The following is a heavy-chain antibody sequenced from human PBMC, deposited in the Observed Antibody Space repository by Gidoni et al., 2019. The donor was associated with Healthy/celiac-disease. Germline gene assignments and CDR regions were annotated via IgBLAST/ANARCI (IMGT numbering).Heavy chain of an antibody. CDR2: ISSSSSYI. CDR3: ARDRGYCSSTSCYTVYYYYYGMDV. J-gene: IGHJ6*02. V-gene: IGHV3-21*01. Sequence: EVQLVESGGGLVKPGGSLRLSCAASGFTFSSYSMNWVRQAPGKGLEWVSSISSSSSYIYYADSVKGRFTTSRDNAKNSLDLQMNSLRAEDTAVYYCARDRGYCSSTSCYTVYYYYYGMDVWGQGTTVTVSS. D-gene: IGHD2-2*02. CDR1: GFTFSSYS.